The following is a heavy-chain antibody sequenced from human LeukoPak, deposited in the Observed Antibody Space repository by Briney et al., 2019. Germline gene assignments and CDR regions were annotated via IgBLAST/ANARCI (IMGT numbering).Heavy chain of an antibody. CDR3: VRGDYGDYTLFDY. D-gene: IGHD4-17*01. CDR2: INGDGGST. CDR1: GFTFRSYW. J-gene: IGHJ4*02. V-gene: IGHV3-74*01. Sequence: PGRSLRLSCAASGFTFRSYWMHWVRQAPGKGLVWVSRINGDGGSTGYADSVKGRFTISRDNSKNTLYLQMNSLRAEDTAVYYCVRGDYGDYTLFDYWGQGTLVTVSS.